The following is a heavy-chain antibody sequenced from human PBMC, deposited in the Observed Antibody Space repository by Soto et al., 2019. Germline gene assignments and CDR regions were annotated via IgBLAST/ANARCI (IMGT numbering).Heavy chain of an antibody. J-gene: IGHJ6*02. CDR3: AKDPNIVVGTGGLDV. D-gene: IGHD2-2*01. V-gene: IGHV1-2*02. Sequence: ASVKVSCKASGYSFTDYYMHWVRQAPGQGLEWMGWINPSSGVTKYAQNFQGRVTMTRVTSISTAYMVLGSLRSDDTALYYCAKDPNIVVGTGGLDVWGQGTTVTVSS. CDR2: INPSSGVT. CDR1: GYSFTDYY.